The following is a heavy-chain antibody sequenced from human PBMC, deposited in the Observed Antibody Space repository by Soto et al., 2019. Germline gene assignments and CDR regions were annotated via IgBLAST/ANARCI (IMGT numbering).Heavy chain of an antibody. CDR2: ISYDGSNK. Sequence: PVGSLRLSWAASGFTFSSYGMRWVRQAPGKGLEWVAVISYDGSNKYYADSVKGRFTISRDNSKNTLYLQMNSLRAEDTAVYYCAKDERDCSSTSCYRYYYYGMDVWGQGTTVTVSS. CDR1: GFTFSSYG. D-gene: IGHD2-2*01. J-gene: IGHJ6*02. CDR3: AKDERDCSSTSCYRYYYYGMDV. V-gene: IGHV3-30*18.